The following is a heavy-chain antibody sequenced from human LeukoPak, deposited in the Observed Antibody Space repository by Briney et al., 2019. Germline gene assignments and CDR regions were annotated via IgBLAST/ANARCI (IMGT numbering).Heavy chain of an antibody. CDR1: GGSISSGSYY. CDR2: IYTSGST. D-gene: IGHD4-23*01. J-gene: IGHJ4*02. V-gene: IGHV4-61*02. Sequence: PSETLSLTCTVSGGSISSGSYYWSWIRQPAGKGLEWIGRIYTSGSTNYDPSLKSRVTISVDTSKNQFSLKLSSVTAADTAVYYCARDDYGGNFGYWGQGTLVTVSS. CDR3: ARDDYGGNFGY.